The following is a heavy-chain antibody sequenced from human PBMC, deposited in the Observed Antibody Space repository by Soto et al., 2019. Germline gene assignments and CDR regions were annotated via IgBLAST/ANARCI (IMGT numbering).Heavy chain of an antibody. CDR2: ISGSDGKT. CDR1: GFSFGSYA. Sequence: DVQLWESGGGLVQPGGSLRLYCAASGFSFGSYALSWVRQAPGKGLEWVSTISGSDGKTFYADAVKGRFSISRDTSQNTLYLQMNSLRADDTAIYYCARWSYLDYWGQGTRVTVSS. J-gene: IGHJ4*02. CDR3: ARWSYLDY. D-gene: IGHD3-3*01. V-gene: IGHV3-23*01.